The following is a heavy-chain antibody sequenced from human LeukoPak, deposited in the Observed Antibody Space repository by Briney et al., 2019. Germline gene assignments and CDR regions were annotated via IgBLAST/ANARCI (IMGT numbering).Heavy chain of an antibody. CDR3: AREGGSYYGIYFDY. J-gene: IGHJ4*02. Sequence: SETLSLTCTVSGGSISSYYWSWIWQPPGKGLEWIGYIYYSGSTNYNPSLKSRVTISVDTSKNQFSLKLSSVTAADTAVYYCAREGGSYYGIYFDYWGQGTLVTVSS. CDR1: GGSISSYY. D-gene: IGHD1-26*01. CDR2: IYYSGST. V-gene: IGHV4-59*01.